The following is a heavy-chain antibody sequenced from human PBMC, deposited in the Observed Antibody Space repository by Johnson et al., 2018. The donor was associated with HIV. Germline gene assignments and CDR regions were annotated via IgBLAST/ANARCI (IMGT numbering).Heavy chain of an antibody. Sequence: QVQLVESGGGLVQPGGSLRLSCAASGFTFSSYVMYWVRQAPGKGLEWVAVISYDGSNKYYADSVRGRITISRDNSKNTLYLQMNSLRAEDTAVYYCAKEPLVGATGAFDIWGQGTMVTVSS. J-gene: IGHJ3*02. V-gene: IGHV3-30*18. CDR3: AKEPLVGATGAFDI. D-gene: IGHD1-26*01. CDR2: ISYDGSNK. CDR1: GFTFSSYV.